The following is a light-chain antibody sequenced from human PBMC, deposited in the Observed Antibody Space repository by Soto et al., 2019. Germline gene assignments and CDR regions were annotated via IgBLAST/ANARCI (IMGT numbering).Light chain of an antibody. Sequence: EIVLTQSPATLSLSPGERATLSCRASQRLSSYLAWYQQKPGQAPRLLIYDASNRATGIPARFSGSGSGTEFTLTISSLQSEDFAVYYCQQYNNWPPLTFGGGTKVDIK. V-gene: IGKV3-11*01. CDR1: QRLSSY. CDR2: DAS. CDR3: QQYNNWPPLT. J-gene: IGKJ4*01.